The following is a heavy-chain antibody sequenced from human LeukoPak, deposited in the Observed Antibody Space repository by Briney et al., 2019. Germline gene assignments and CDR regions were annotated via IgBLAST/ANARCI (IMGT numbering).Heavy chain of an antibody. D-gene: IGHD2-15*01. V-gene: IGHV1-2*06. CDR3: ARDRYLYCSGGSCYWFDY. J-gene: IGHJ4*02. CDR2: INPNSGGT. CDR1: GYTFTGYY. Sequence: GASVKVSCKASGYTFTGYYMHWVRQAPGQGLEWMGRINPNSGGTNYAQKFQGRVTMTRDTSISTAYMELSRLRSDDTAAYYCARDRYLYCSGGSCYWFDYWGQGTLVTVSS.